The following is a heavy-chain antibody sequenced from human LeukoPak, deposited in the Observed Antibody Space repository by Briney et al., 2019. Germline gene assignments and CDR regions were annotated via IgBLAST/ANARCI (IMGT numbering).Heavy chain of an antibody. V-gene: IGHV3-13*04. Sequence: GGSLILSCAASGFTFSNYDIHWVRQVTGKGLEWVSSIDIAGDTYYPGSVKGRFTISRENAKNSVYLPMNTLRVGDTAVYYCAREVREGGLRYFDLWGRGTLCTVSS. CDR1: GFTFSNYD. J-gene: IGHJ2*01. CDR2: IDIAGDT. D-gene: IGHD2-15*01. CDR3: AREVREGGLRYFDL.